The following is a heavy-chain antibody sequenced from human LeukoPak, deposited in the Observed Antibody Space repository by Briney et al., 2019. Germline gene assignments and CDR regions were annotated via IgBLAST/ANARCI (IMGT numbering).Heavy chain of an antibody. CDR2: IIPIFGIA. CDR1: GGTFSSYA. Sequence: GASVKVSCKASGGTFSSYAISWVRQAPGQGLEWMGRIIPIFGIANYAQKFQGRVTITADKSMSTAYMELSSLRSEDTAVYYCARSDAVAAYFDYWGQGTLVTVSS. V-gene: IGHV1-69*04. D-gene: IGHD6-19*01. CDR3: ARSDAVAAYFDY. J-gene: IGHJ4*02.